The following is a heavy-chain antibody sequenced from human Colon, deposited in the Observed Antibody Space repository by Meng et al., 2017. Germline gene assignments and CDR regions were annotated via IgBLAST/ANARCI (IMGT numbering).Heavy chain of an antibody. CDR3: ARARGGIVAEFFDY. Sequence: HVQLQGAGPGLVKPSQTLSLTCTVSGGSINSGGNYWSWIRQHPGKGLEWMGYIYKTGDNYYNPSLKSQVTISIDTSKNQFSLNLTSVTAADTAVYYCARARGGIVAEFFDYWGQGSLVTVSS. D-gene: IGHD1-26*01. J-gene: IGHJ4*02. CDR1: GGSINSGGNY. V-gene: IGHV4-31*01. CDR2: IYKTGDN.